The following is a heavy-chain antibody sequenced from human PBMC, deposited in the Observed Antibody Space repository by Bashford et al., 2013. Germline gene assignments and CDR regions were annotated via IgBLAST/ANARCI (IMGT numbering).Heavy chain of an antibody. V-gene: IGHV4-59*01. J-gene: IGHJ1*01. CDR3: VGASLEYFST. Sequence: SETLSLTCTVSGGSISSYYWSWIRQPPGKGLEWIGYIYYSGSTNYNPSLKSRVTISVDTSKNQFSLKLSSVTAADTAVYYCVGASLEYFSTGARAPVVTVSS. CDR2: IYYSGST. D-gene: IGHD3-16*01. CDR1: GGSISSYY.